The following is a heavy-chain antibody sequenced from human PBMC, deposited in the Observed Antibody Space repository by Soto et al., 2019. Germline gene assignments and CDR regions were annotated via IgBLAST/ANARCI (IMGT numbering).Heavy chain of an antibody. D-gene: IGHD2-2*02. Sequence: PGGSLRLSCAASGFTFSSYAMHWVRQAPGKGLEWVAVISYDGSNKYYADSVKGRFAISRDNSKNTLYLQMNSLRAEDTAVYYCARDQGAAAILDWFDHWGQGTLVTVS. CDR1: GFTFSSYA. V-gene: IGHV3-30*09. CDR3: ARDQGAAAILDWFDH. CDR2: ISYDGSNK. J-gene: IGHJ5*02.